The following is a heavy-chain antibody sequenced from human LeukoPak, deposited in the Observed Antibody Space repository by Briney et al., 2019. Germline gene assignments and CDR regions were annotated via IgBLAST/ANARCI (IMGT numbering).Heavy chain of an antibody. CDR1: GFTFSSYW. Sequence: PGGSLRLSCAASGFTFSSYWMHWVRQAPGKGLVWVSRINSDGSSTSYADSVKGRFTISRDNAKNTLYLQMNSLRAEDTAVYYCASLATSDYPDYWGQGTLVTVSS. CDR2: INSDGSST. CDR3: ASLATSDYPDY. J-gene: IGHJ4*02. V-gene: IGHV3-74*01. D-gene: IGHD4-11*01.